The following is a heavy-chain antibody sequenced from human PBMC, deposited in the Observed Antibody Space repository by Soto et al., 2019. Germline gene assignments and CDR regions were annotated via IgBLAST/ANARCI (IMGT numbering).Heavy chain of an antibody. CDR2: IIPIFGTA. Sequence: QVQLVQSGAEVKKPGSSVKVSCKASGGTFSSYAITWVRQAPGQGLEWMGGIIPIFGTANYAQKFQGRVTITADESTSTDYMERSSLRSEDTAVYYCARDRGTRGNPDYFDDWGQGTLVTVSS. V-gene: IGHV1-69*01. D-gene: IGHD3-10*01. CDR1: GGTFSSYA. J-gene: IGHJ4*02. CDR3: ARDRGTRGNPDYFDD.